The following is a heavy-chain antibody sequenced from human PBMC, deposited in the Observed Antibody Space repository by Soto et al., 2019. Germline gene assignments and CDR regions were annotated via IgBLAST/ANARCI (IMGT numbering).Heavy chain of an antibody. CDR3: ARSPLVIAVASTFDY. CDR2: ISYDGSSK. J-gene: IGHJ4*02. V-gene: IGHV3-30-3*01. Sequence: PGGSLRLSCAASGFTFSDNAMHWVRQAPGKGPEWVALISYDGSSKYYADFVKGRFSISRDNSESTLYLQMKNLGPEDAAVYYCARSPLVIAVASTFDYWGQGALVTVSS. D-gene: IGHD6-13*01. CDR1: GFTFSDNA.